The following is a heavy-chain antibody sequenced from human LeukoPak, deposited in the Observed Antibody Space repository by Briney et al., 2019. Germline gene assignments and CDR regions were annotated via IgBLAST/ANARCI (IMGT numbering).Heavy chain of an antibody. Sequence: SVKVSCKASGGAFSSYAFSWVRQAPGQGLEWMGGIVPIFGTTNYAQKFQGRVTITADESTRTVYMELSSLRFEDTAMFYCARDGSYGLNYFADWGQGTLVTVSS. V-gene: IGHV1-69*01. CDR2: IVPIFGTT. CDR3: ARDGSYGLNYFAD. J-gene: IGHJ4*02. CDR1: GGAFSSYA. D-gene: IGHD5-18*01.